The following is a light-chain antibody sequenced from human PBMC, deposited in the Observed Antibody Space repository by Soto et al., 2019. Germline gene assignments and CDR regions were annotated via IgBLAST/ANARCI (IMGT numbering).Light chain of an antibody. CDR1: SSNIGAGSD. V-gene: IGLV1-40*01. J-gene: IGLJ1*01. Sequence: QSVLTQPPSVSGAPGQRVTISCTGSSSNIGAGSDVHWYQQLPGTAPKLLIYDNTIRPSGVPDRFSGSRSGTSASLAITGLQAEDEADYYCQSYDSSLREVFGTGTKLTVL. CDR3: QSYDSSLREV. CDR2: DNT.